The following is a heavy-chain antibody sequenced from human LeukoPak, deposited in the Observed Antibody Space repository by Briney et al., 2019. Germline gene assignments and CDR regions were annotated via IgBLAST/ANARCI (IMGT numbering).Heavy chain of an antibody. J-gene: IGHJ5*02. CDR1: GYTFSSYG. V-gene: IGHV1-18*01. Sequence: ASVKVSCKTSGYTFSSYGINWVRQAPGQGLEWMGWISTYNGDTKYAQKLQGRVTMTTDTSTSTAYMELRSLKSDDTAVYYSVRGILSDDTLTGPWGQGTLVTVSS. CDR3: VRGILSDDTLTGP. CDR2: ISTYNGDT. D-gene: IGHD3-9*01.